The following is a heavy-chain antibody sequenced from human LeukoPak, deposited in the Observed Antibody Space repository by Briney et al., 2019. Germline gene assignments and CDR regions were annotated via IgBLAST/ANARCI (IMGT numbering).Heavy chain of an antibody. D-gene: IGHD3-10*01. V-gene: IGHV3-21*01. CDR1: GFTFSSYS. Sequence: GGSLSLSGAASGFTFSSYSMNWVRQAPGKGLEWVSSISSSSRYIYYADSVKGRFTISRDNSKNSLYLQMNSLRGEDTAVYYWARSRVRGQNNAFDIWGQGTMVSVSS. J-gene: IGHJ3*02. CDR2: ISSSSRYI. CDR3: ARSRVRGQNNAFDI.